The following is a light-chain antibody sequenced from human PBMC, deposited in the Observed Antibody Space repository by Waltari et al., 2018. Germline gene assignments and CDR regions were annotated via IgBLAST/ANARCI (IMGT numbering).Light chain of an antibody. Sequence: QSVLTQPPSASGAPGQRVTISCSGSTSNIGRHLVSWYQQLPGTAPQPLLYSNYPRPSGAPYRFSGSRSGTSASLAISGLQSEDEADYYCAAWDGSLNGPIFGGGTKLTVL. J-gene: IGLJ2*01. CDR2: SNY. CDR1: TSNIGRHL. V-gene: IGLV1-44*01. CDR3: AAWDGSLNGPI.